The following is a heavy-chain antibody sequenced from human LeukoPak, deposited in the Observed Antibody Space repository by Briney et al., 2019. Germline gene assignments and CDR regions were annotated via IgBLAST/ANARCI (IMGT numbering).Heavy chain of an antibody. CDR1: GFTFSSHA. D-gene: IGHD3-10*01. Sequence: GGSLRLSCAASGFTFSSHAMAWVRQAPGQGLEWVSGISDSGGSTHYADSVKGRFTISRDNSKNTLCLEMNSLRAEDTAAYYCAKDYFGSVPDAFDIRGQGTMVTVSS. V-gene: IGHV3-23*01. CDR2: ISDSGGST. J-gene: IGHJ3*02. CDR3: AKDYFGSVPDAFDI.